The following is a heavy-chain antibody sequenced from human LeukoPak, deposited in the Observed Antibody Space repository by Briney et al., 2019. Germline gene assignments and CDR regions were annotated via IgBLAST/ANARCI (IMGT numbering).Heavy chain of an antibody. CDR3: AKGIQDCSRTSCYVGEYNWFDP. V-gene: IGHV3-33*06. D-gene: IGHD2-2*01. CDR2: IWYVGSNK. CDR1: GFTFSNYA. Sequence: GRSLRLACAASGFTFSNYAMHWVRQPPGKGLEWEAIIWYVGSNKFYADSGKGRFTISRDNSENTLYLQMSSLRAEDTAVYYCAKGIQDCSRTSCYVGEYNWFDPWGQGTLVTVSS. J-gene: IGHJ5*02.